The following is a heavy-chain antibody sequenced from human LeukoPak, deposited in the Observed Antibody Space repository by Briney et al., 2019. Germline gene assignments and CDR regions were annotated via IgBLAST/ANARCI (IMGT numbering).Heavy chain of an antibody. CDR1: GFTFSSYS. J-gene: IGHJ5*02. Sequence: PGGSLRLSCAASGFTFSSYSMNWVRQAPGKGLEWVSSISSSSSYIYYADSVKGRFTISRDNAKNSLYLQMNGLRAEDTAVYYCARAAGGDGGIDPWGQGTLVTVSS. CDR3: ARAAGGDGGIDP. D-gene: IGHD2-21*01. V-gene: IGHV3-21*01. CDR2: ISSSSSYI.